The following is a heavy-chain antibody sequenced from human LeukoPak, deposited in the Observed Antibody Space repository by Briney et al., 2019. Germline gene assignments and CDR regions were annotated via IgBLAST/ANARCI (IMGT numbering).Heavy chain of an antibody. CDR3: ARAAFQWLVRGGFDY. D-gene: IGHD6-19*01. CDR2: ISYDGSNK. V-gene: IGHV3-30-3*01. J-gene: IGHJ4*02. Sequence: GGSLRLSCAASGFTFSSYAMHWVCQAPGKGLEWVAVISYDGSNKYYADSVKGRFTISRDNSKNTLYLQMNSLRAEDTAVYYCARAAFQWLVRGGFDYWGQGTLVTVSS. CDR1: GFTFSSYA.